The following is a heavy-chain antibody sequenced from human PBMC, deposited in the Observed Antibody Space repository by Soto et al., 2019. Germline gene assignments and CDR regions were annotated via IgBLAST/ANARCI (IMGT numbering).Heavy chain of an antibody. CDR2: ISWNSGSI. J-gene: IGHJ4*02. Sequence: GGSLRLSCAASGFTFDDYAMHWVRQVPGKGLEWVSGISWNSGSIGYADSVKGRFTISRDNAKNSLYLQMNSLRAEDTALYYCAKDRWFGELLYLFDYWGQGTLVTVSS. D-gene: IGHD3-10*01. V-gene: IGHV3-9*01. CDR3: AKDRWFGELLYLFDY. CDR1: GFTFDDYA.